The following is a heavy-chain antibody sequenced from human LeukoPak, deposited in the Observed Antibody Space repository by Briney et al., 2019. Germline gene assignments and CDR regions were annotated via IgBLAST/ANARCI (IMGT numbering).Heavy chain of an antibody. D-gene: IGHD2-15*01. Sequence: GGSLRLSCAASGFTFSSYAMSWVRQAPGKGLEWVSAISGSGGSTYYADSVKGRFTISRDNSKNTLYLQMNSLRAEDTAVYYCAKDAGEDVVVVAATPPSDYWGQGTLVTVSS. CDR1: GFTFSSYA. CDR2: ISGSGGST. CDR3: AKDAGEDVVVVAATPPSDY. J-gene: IGHJ4*02. V-gene: IGHV3-23*01.